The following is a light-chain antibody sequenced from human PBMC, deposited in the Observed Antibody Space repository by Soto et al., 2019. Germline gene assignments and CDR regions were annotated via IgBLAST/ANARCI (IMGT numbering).Light chain of an antibody. V-gene: IGLV2-14*03. CDR2: DAY. Sequence: QSVLTEPASFSGAPGKSITISCIGTRSDIGGYNYVSWHQQHPGKAPKLMIYDAYKRTSVVSNPFSGSKSGNTASLTISGLRNEDEADYYCSSYTEEWCYVLGSGTKVTVL. CDR3: SSYTEEWCYV. CDR1: RSDIGGYNY. J-gene: IGLJ1*01.